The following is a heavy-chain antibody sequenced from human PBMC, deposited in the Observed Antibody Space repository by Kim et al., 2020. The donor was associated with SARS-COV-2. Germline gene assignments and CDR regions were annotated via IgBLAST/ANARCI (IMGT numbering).Heavy chain of an antibody. D-gene: IGHD2-2*01. J-gene: IGHJ5*02. Sequence: QKCQGRVTITADESTSTAYMELSSLRSEDTAVYYCARDCSSTSCPNWFDPWGQGTLVTVSS. V-gene: IGHV1-69*01. CDR3: ARDCSSTSCPNWFDP.